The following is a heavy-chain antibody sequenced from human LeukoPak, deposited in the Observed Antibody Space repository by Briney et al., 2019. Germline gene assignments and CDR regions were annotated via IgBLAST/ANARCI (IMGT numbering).Heavy chain of an antibody. D-gene: IGHD3-10*01. CDR3: ARGPGSQYQYYYYYMDV. J-gene: IGHJ6*03. V-gene: IGHV4-34*01. CDR2: INHSGST. CDR1: GGSFSGYY. Sequence: SETLSLTCAVYGGSFSGYYWSWIRQPPGKGLEWIGEINHSGSTNYNPSLKSRVTISVDTSKNQFSLKLSSVTAADTAVYYCARGPGSQYQYYYYYMDVWGKGTTVTISS.